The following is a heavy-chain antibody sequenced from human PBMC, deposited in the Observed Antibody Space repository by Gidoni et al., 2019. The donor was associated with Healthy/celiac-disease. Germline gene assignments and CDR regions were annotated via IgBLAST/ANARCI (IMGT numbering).Heavy chain of an antibody. CDR2: IYPGDSDT. Sequence: EVQLVQSGAEVKKPGESLKISCKGSGYSFTSYWIGWVLQMPGKGLEWMGIIYPGDSDTRYSPSFQGQVTISADKSISTAYLQWSSLKASDTAMYYCARCFYDYVWGSYRAFDYWGQGTLVTVSS. V-gene: IGHV5-51*01. D-gene: IGHD3-16*02. CDR3: ARCFYDYVWGSYRAFDY. J-gene: IGHJ4*02. CDR1: GYSFTSYW.